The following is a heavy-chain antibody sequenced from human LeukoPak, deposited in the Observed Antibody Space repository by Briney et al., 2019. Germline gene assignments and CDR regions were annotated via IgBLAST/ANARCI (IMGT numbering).Heavy chain of an antibody. CDR3: AKDFGGFRERSSPRPGVDY. J-gene: IGHJ4*02. CDR1: GFTFSSYG. D-gene: IGHD3-10*01. Sequence: GRSLRLSCAASGFTFSSYGVRWVRQAPGEGLEWVAVISYDGSNKYYADSVKGRFTISRDNSKNTLYLQMNSLRAEDTAVYYCAKDFGGFRERSSPRPGVDYWGQGTLVTVSS. V-gene: IGHV3-30*18. CDR2: ISYDGSNK.